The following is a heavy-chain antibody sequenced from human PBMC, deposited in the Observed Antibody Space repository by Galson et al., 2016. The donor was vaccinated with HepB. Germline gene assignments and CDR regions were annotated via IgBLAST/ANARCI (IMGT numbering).Heavy chain of an antibody. CDR2: INSDGSDT. CDR1: GFTFSDYY. D-gene: IGHD2-15*01. J-gene: IGHJ4*02. V-gene: IGHV3-74*01. CDR3: ARGRLPTSYRGLAY. Sequence: SLRLSCAASGFTFSDYYMSWVRQAPGKGLVWVSLINSDGSDTIYADSVKGRFTISRDNAKNTLDLQMNSLRVEDTAVYDCARGRLPTSYRGLAYWGQGALVTVSS.